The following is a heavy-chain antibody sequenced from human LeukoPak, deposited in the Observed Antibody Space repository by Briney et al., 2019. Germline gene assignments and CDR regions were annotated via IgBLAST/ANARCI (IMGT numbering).Heavy chain of an antibody. CDR2: ISSSSSYI. Sequence: GGSLRLSCAASGFTFSNYNMNWVRQAPGKGLEWVSSISSSSSYSSISSSSSYIYYADSVKGRFTISRDNAKNSLYLQMNSLRDEDTAVYYCARDLPQWLDSTGIDYWGQGTLVTVSS. D-gene: IGHD6-19*01. J-gene: IGHJ4*02. CDR1: GFTFSNYN. V-gene: IGHV3-21*01. CDR3: ARDLPQWLDSTGIDY.